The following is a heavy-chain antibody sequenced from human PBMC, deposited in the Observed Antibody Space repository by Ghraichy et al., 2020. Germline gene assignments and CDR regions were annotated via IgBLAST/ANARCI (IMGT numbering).Heavy chain of an antibody. D-gene: IGHD3-22*01. Sequence: ASVKVSCKVSGYTLTELSMHWVRQAPGKGLEWMGGFDPEDGETIYAQKFQGRVTMTEDTSTDTAYMELSSLRSEDTAVYYCATDGGYYYDSSGYPQWGQGTLVTVSS. CDR1: GYTLTELS. CDR2: FDPEDGET. V-gene: IGHV1-24*01. CDR3: ATDGGYYYDSSGYPQ. J-gene: IGHJ4*02.